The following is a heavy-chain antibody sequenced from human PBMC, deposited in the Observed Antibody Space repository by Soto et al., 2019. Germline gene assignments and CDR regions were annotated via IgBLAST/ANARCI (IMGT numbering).Heavy chain of an antibody. Sequence: PSETLSLTCAVYGGSFSGYYWSWIRQPPGKGLEWIGEINHSGSTNYNPSLKSRVTISVDTSKNQFSLKLSSVTAADTAVYYCARGVRPRYWGQGTLVTVSS. V-gene: IGHV4-34*01. CDR1: GGSFSGYY. CDR3: ARGVRPRY. CDR2: INHSGST. J-gene: IGHJ4*02.